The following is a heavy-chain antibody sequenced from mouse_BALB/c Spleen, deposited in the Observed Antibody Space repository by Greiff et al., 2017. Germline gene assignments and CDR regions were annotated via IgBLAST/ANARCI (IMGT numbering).Heavy chain of an antibody. CDR3: ASLEGNYVSYAMDY. CDR2: IYPGSGST. Sequence: QVQLKESGPELVKPGASVKMSCKASGYTFTDYVISWVKQRTGQGLEWIGEIYPGSGSTYYNEKFKGKATLTADKSSNTAYMQLSSLTSEDSAVYFCASLEGNYVSYAMDYWGQGTSVTVSS. J-gene: IGHJ4*01. D-gene: IGHD2-1*01. CDR1: GYTFTDYV. V-gene: IGHV1-77*01.